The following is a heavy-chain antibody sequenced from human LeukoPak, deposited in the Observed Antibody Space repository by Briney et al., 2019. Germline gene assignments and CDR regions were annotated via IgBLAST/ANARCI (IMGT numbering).Heavy chain of an antibody. CDR2: ISSSSSYV. CDR1: GFTFSSYS. Sequence: GGSLRLSCAASGFTFSSYSMNWVRQAPGKGLEWVSSISSSSSYVYYADSVKGRFTISRDNAKNSLYLQMNSLRAEDTAVYYCARVEQLVLNYWGQGTLVTVSS. V-gene: IGHV3-21*01. CDR3: ARVEQLVLNY. D-gene: IGHD6-13*01. J-gene: IGHJ4*02.